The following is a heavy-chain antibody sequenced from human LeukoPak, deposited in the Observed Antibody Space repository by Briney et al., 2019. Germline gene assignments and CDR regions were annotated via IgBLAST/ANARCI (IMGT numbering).Heavy chain of an antibody. Sequence: GGSLRLSCAASGFTFSSYEMNWVRHAPGKGLEWVSYISSSGSTIYYADSVKGRFTISRDNAKNSLYLQMNSLRAEDTAVYYCATLDSSREYFQHWGQGTLVTVSS. D-gene: IGHD6-6*01. CDR2: ISSSGSTI. CDR1: GFTFSSYE. V-gene: IGHV3-48*03. J-gene: IGHJ1*01. CDR3: ATLDSSREYFQH.